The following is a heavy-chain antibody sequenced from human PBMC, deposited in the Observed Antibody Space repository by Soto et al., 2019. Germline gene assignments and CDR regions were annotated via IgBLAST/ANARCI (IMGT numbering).Heavy chain of an antibody. CDR3: ARVSLGCALLGHFDL. D-gene: IGHD1-26*01. J-gene: IGHJ4*02. Sequence: ASVKVSCKASGGPVSSHTFSWVRQAPGQGLEWMGGIIPVYGTAKYTQKFQGRVTITADKSTNTVFMELSSLRSDDSAVYYCARVSLGCALLGHFDLWGQGPLVTVSS. CDR1: GGPVSSHT. CDR2: IIPVYGTA. V-gene: IGHV1-69*06.